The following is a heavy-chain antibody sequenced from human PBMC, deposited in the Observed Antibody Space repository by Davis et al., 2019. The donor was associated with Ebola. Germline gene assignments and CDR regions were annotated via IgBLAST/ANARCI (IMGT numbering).Heavy chain of an antibody. Sequence: GSLRLSCAVSGGSISSSNWWSWVRQPPGKGLEWIGEIYHSGSTNYNPSLKSRVTISVDKSKNQFSLKLSSVTAADTAVYYCARCAGLLISRWFDPWGQGTLVTVSS. J-gene: IGHJ5*02. V-gene: IGHV4-4*02. D-gene: IGHD2-15*01. CDR2: IYHSGST. CDR3: ARCAGLLISRWFDP. CDR1: GGSISSSNW.